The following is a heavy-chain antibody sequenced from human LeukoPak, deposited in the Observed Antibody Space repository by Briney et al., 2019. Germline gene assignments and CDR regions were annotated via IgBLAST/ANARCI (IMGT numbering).Heavy chain of an antibody. CDR1: GGSFSGYY. Sequence: SETLSLTCAVYGGSFSGYYWSWIGQPPGKRLEWIGEINHSGSTNYNPSLKSRVTISVDTSKNQFSLKLSSVTAADTAVYYCARADYELLWFGELLFVLDYWGQGTLVTVSS. V-gene: IGHV4-34*01. CDR3: ARADYELLWFGELLFVLDY. CDR2: INHSGST. D-gene: IGHD3-10*01. J-gene: IGHJ4*02.